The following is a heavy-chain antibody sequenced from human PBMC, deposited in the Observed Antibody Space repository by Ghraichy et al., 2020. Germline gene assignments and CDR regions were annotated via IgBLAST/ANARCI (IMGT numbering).Heavy chain of an antibody. CDR3: ARIQQRYYYYGMDV. CDR2: IDWDDDK. Sequence: VKPTQTLTLTCTFSGFSLSTSGMCVSWIRQPPGKALEWLALIDWDDDKYYSTSLKTRLTISKDTSKNQVVLTMTNMDPVDTATYYCARIQQRYYYYGMDVWGQGTTVTVSS. J-gene: IGHJ6*02. D-gene: IGHD6-25*01. CDR1: GFSLSTSGMC. V-gene: IGHV2-70*01.